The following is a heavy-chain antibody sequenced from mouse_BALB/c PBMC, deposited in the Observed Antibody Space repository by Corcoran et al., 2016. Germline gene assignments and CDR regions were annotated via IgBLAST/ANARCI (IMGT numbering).Heavy chain of an antibody. CDR1: GYTFTDYY. Sequence: QIQLQQSGPELVKPGASVKISCKASGYTFTDYYINWVKQKPGQGLEWFGWIYPGSGNTKYNEKFKGKATLTVDTSSSTAYMQLSSLTSEDTAVYFCARGYGNYVFAYWGQGTLVTVSA. J-gene: IGHJ3*01. D-gene: IGHD2-10*02. CDR2: IYPGSGNT. V-gene: IGHV1-84*02. CDR3: ARGYGNYVFAY.